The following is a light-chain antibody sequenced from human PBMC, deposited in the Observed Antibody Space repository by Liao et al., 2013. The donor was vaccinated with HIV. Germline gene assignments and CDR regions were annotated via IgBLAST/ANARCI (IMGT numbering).Light chain of an antibody. V-gene: IGLV3-1*01. CDR1: KLGDKF. CDR2: HDT. Sequence: SYALTQPPSVSVSPRQTATITCSGDKLGDKFASWYQQKPGQSPVLVIYHDTKRPSGIPERFSGSNSGNTATLTISGTQAMDEADYYCQAWDSSSWVFGGGTKLTVL. J-gene: IGLJ3*02. CDR3: QAWDSSSWV.